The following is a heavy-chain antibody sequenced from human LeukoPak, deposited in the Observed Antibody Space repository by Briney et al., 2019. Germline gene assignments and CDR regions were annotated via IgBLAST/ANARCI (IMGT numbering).Heavy chain of an antibody. J-gene: IGHJ3*02. CDR2: IYYSGST. V-gene: IGHV4-59*12. D-gene: IGHD3-10*01. Sequence: SETLSLTCTVSGVSISSYYWSWIRQPPGKGLEWIGYIYYSGSTNYNPSLKSRVTISVDTSKNQFSLKLSSVTAADTAVYYCARELYYYGSGSYRAFDIWGQGTMVTVSS. CDR1: GVSISSYY. CDR3: ARELYYYGSGSYRAFDI.